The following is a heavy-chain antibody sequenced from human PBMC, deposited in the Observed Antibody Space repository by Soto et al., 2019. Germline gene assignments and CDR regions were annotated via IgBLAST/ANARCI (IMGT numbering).Heavy chain of an antibody. D-gene: IGHD3-10*01. V-gene: IGHV3-7*05. CDR1: GFTFSDYW. CDR3: ASSMGRGGNDY. J-gene: IGHJ4*02. CDR2: IKTDGSEK. Sequence: EVQLVESGGGLVQPGGSLRLSCAASGFTFSDYWMSWVLQAPGKGLECVANIKTDGSEKYYVDPVKGRFTISRDNANNSLYLQMNSLRAEDTAVYYCASSMGRGGNDYWGQGTLVAVSS.